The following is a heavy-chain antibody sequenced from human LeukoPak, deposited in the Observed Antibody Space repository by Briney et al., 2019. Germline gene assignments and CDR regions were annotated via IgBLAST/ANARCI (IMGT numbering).Heavy chain of an antibody. Sequence: GGSLRLPCVTSGITFSNYYMHWVRRVPGGGLVWVSHIIQDGSVTSYADSVKGRFTISRDNAKNTVYLQLNNLRAEDTAVYYCATDDYRGLGYWGQGTLVTVSS. J-gene: IGHJ4*02. CDR2: IIQDGSVT. D-gene: IGHD3-16*01. V-gene: IGHV3-74*01. CDR1: GITFSNYY. CDR3: ATDDYRGLGY.